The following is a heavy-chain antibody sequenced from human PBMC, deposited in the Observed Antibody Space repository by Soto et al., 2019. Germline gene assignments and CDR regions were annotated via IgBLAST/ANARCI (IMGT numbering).Heavy chain of an antibody. CDR3: ARVRILEWLLYRSGYDY. CDR1: GGSFSGYY. D-gene: IGHD3-3*01. J-gene: IGHJ4*02. V-gene: IGHV4-34*01. Sequence: SETLSLTCAVYGGSFSGYYWSWIRQPPGKGLEWIGEINHSGSTNYNPSLKSRVTISVDTSKNQFSLKLSSVTAADTAVYYCARVRILEWLLYRSGYDYWGQGTLVTVSS. CDR2: INHSGST.